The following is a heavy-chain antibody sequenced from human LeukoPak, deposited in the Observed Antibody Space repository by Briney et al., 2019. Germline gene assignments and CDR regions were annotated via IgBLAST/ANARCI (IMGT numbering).Heavy chain of an antibody. D-gene: IGHD3-22*01. V-gene: IGHV3-43*02. CDR1: GFTFDDYA. Sequence: GGSLRLSCAASGFTFDDYAMHWVRQAPGKGLEWVSLISGDGGSTYYADSVKGRFTISRDNSKNSLYLQMNSPRTEDTALYHCAKEPYYDSSGYLDYWGQGTLVTVSS. CDR3: AKEPYYDSSGYLDY. J-gene: IGHJ4*02. CDR2: ISGDGGST.